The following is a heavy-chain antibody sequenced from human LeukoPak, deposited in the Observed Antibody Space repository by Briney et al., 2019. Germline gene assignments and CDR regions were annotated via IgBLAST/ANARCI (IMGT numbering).Heavy chain of an antibody. CDR1: GYTFTGYY. CDR3: ARDFRHSSGWFY. J-gene: IGHJ4*02. D-gene: IGHD6-19*01. Sequence: ASVTVSCKASGYTFTGYYMHWVRQAPGQGLEWMGRINPNSGGTNYAQKFQGRVTMTRDTSTSTVYMELSSLRSEDTAVYYCARDFRHSSGWFYWGQGTLVTVSS. V-gene: IGHV1-2*06. CDR2: INPNSGGT.